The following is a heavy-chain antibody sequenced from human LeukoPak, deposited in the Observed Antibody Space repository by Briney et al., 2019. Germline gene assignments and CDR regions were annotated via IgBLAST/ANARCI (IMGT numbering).Heavy chain of an antibody. J-gene: IGHJ3*02. CDR1: GFTLRSYW. D-gene: IGHD3-22*01. Sequence: GGSLRLSCAASGFTLRSYWMHWVRQAPGKGLVWVSRINSDGSRISYADSVKGRFTISRDNAKNTLYLQMNSLRAEDTAVYYCAKDYDSSGYYSHAFDIWGQGTMVTVSS. CDR2: INSDGSRI. CDR3: AKDYDSSGYYSHAFDI. V-gene: IGHV3-74*01.